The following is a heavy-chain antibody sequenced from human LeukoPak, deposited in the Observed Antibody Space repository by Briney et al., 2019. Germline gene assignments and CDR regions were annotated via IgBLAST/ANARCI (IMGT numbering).Heavy chain of an antibody. V-gene: IGHV3-7*01. Sequence: GGSLRLSCAASGFTFTDYWMNWVRQAPGKGLEWVANIKQDGSDKKYVDSVKGRFTISRDNAKNSLYLQMNSLRAEDTAVYYCARLPDFWSGYYKPYYFDYWGQGTLVTVSS. J-gene: IGHJ4*02. CDR2: IKQDGSDK. D-gene: IGHD3-3*01. CDR3: ARLPDFWSGYYKPYYFDY. CDR1: GFTFTDYW.